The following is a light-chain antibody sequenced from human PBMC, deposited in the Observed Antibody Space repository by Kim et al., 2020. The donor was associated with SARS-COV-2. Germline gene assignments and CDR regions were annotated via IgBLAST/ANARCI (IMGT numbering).Light chain of an antibody. J-gene: IGLJ3*02. V-gene: IGLV1-44*01. CDR3: AAWDDRLNGWV. Sequence: GQGVTMSWSGSSSHIGNNTVNWYQQFPGRAPQLVIFTDSLRPSGVPDRFSGSKSGTSASLAITGLQSDDEAEYHCAAWDDRLNGWVFGGGTQLTVL. CDR1: SSHIGNNT. CDR2: TDS.